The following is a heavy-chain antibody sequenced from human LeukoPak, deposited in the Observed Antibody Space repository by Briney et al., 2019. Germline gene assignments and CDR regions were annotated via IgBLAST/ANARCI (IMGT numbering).Heavy chain of an antibody. CDR1: GFTFSSYS. V-gene: IGHV3-21*01. J-gene: IGHJ4*02. CDR2: ISSSSSYI. CDR3: AYSGYDYYYFDY. D-gene: IGHD5-12*01. Sequence: GGSLRLSCAASGFTFSSYSMNWVRQAPGRGLEWVSSISSSSSYIYYADSVKGRFTISRDNAKNSLYLQMNSLRAEDTAVYYCAYSGYDYYYFDYWGQGTLVTVSS.